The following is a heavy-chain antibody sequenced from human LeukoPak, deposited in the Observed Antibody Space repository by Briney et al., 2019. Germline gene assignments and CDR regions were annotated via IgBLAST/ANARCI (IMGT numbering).Heavy chain of an antibody. CDR2: IIPILGIA. CDR3: ARDQNLADFDY. CDR1: GGTFSSYA. J-gene: IGHJ4*02. V-gene: IGHV1-69*04. Sequence: ASVTVSCKASGGTFSSYAISWVRQAPGQGLEWMGRIIPILGIANYAQKFQGRVTITADKSTSTAYMELSSLRSEDTAVYYCARDQNLADFDYWGQGTLVTVSS.